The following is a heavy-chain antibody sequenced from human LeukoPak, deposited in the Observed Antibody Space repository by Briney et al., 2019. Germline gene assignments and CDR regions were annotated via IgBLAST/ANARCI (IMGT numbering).Heavy chain of an antibody. Sequence: RGESLKISCKGSGYSFTNYWIGWVRQMPGKGLEWTGIIYPGDSDTRYSPSFQGQVTISADKSISTAYLQWSGLKASDTAMYYCARPASGSSEDYWGQGTLVTVSS. D-gene: IGHD6-13*01. CDR3: ARPASGSSEDY. CDR1: GYSFTNYW. V-gene: IGHV5-51*01. J-gene: IGHJ4*02. CDR2: IYPGDSDT.